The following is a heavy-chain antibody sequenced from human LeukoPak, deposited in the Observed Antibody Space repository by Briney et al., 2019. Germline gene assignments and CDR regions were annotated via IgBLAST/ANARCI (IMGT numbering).Heavy chain of an antibody. J-gene: IGHJ4*02. D-gene: IGHD5-24*01. Sequence: GESLKISCKGSGYSFPNYWIGWVRQMLGQGLEWMGIIYPADSDTRYSPSFQGQVTISADKSINTAYLQWTSLKASDTAMYYCARRKGDGYNSPFDYWGQGTLVTVSS. V-gene: IGHV5-51*01. CDR2: IYPADSDT. CDR3: ARRKGDGYNSPFDY. CDR1: GYSFPNYW.